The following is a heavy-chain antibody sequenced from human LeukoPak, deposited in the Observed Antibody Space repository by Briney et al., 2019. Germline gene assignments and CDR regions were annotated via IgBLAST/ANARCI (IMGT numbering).Heavy chain of an antibody. J-gene: IGHJ4*02. CDR1: GFTVSSNY. CDR2: ISGSGGST. CDR3: AKGRYCSGGSCWYFDY. V-gene: IGHV3-23*01. Sequence: GGSLRLSCAASGFTVSSNYMSWVRQAPGKGLEWVSAISGSGGSTYYADSAKGRFTISRDNSKNTLYLQMNSLRAEDTAVYYCAKGRYCSGGSCWYFDYWGQGTLVTVSS. D-gene: IGHD2-15*01.